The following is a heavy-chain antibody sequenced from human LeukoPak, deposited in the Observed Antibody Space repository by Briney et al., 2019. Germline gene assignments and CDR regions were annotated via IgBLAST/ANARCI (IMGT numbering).Heavy chain of an antibody. D-gene: IGHD6-19*01. J-gene: IGHJ4*02. CDR2: IYYSGST. V-gene: IGHV4-59*08. CDR3: ARLASSGWSHCDY. Sequence: SETLSLTCTVSGGSICGYYWSWIRQPPGKGPEWIGYIYYSGSTNYNPSLKSRVTISVDTSKNQFSLKMNSVTAADTAVYYCARLASSGWSHCDYWGQGTQVTVSS. CDR1: GGSICGYY.